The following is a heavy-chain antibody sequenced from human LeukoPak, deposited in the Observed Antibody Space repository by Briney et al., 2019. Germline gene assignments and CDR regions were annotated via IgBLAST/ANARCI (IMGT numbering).Heavy chain of an antibody. V-gene: IGHV4-59*01. Sequence: SETLSLTCTVSGGSFSSYYWSWIRQPPGKGLEWIGYIYYSGSTNYNPSLKSRVTISVDTSKNQFSLRVTSVTAADTAVYYCARARPPTYCGGDCYSGRFDSWGQGILVTVSS. CDR3: ARARPPTYCGGDCYSGRFDS. D-gene: IGHD2-21*02. J-gene: IGHJ4*02. CDR1: GGSFSSYY. CDR2: IYYSGST.